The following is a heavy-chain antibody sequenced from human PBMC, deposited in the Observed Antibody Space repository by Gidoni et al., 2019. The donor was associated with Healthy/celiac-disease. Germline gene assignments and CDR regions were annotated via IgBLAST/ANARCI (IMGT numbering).Heavy chain of an antibody. CDR3: AGGGGSGWYNYYYYGMDV. J-gene: IGHJ6*02. CDR2: ISGSGGST. Sequence: EVQLLESGGGLVQPGGSLSLSCAASGFTFSSSAMSWVRQAPGKGLEWVSAISGSGGSTYYADSVKGRFTISRDNSKNTLYLQMNSLRAEDTAVYYCAGGGGSGWYNYYYYGMDVWGQGTTVTVSS. V-gene: IGHV3-23*01. D-gene: IGHD6-19*01. CDR1: GFTFSSSA.